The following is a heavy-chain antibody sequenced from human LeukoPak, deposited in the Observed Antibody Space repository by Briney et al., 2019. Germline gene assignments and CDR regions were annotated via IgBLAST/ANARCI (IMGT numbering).Heavy chain of an antibody. J-gene: IGHJ6*02. V-gene: IGHV3-23*01. CDR3: AKYLPLLSGENHDFWSGYYYYYGMDV. CDR2: ISGSGGST. D-gene: IGHD3-3*01. CDR1: GFTFSSYA. Sequence: PGGSLRLSCAASGFTFSSYAMSWVRQAPGKGLEWVSAISGSGGSTYYADSVKGRFTISRDNSKNTLYLQMNSLRAEDTAVYYCAKYLPLLSGENHDFWSGYYYYYGMDVWGQGTTVTVSS.